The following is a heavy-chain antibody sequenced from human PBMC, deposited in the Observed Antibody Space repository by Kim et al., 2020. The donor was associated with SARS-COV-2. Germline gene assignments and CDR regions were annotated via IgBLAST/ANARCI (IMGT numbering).Heavy chain of an antibody. CDR2: ISSSSSYI. D-gene: IGHD3-3*01. CDR3: ARDVHYDFWSGYLYYFDY. Sequence: GGSLRLSCAASGFTFSSYSMNWVRQATGKGLEWVSSISSSSSYIYYADSVKGRFTISRDNAKNSLYLQMNSLRAEDTAVYYCARDVHYDFWSGYLYYFDYWGQGTLVTVSS. CDR1: GFTFSSYS. J-gene: IGHJ4*02. V-gene: IGHV3-21*01.